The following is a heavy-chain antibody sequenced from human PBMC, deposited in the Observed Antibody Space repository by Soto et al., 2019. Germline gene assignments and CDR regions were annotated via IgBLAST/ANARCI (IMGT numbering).Heavy chain of an antibody. V-gene: IGHV4-31*03. Sequence: QVQLQESGPGLVKPSQTLSLTCTVSGGSISSGGYSWSWLRQHPRKGLEWIGYISYRGGTYYNPSPKSRVTISVDTSKNQFSLKLRSVTAADTAVYYCARGLYDPWGQGTLVTVSS. J-gene: IGHJ5*02. CDR1: GGSISSGGYS. CDR3: ARGLYDP. CDR2: ISYRGGT.